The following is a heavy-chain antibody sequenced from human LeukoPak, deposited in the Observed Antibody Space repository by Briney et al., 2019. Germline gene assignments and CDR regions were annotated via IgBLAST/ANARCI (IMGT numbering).Heavy chain of an antibody. CDR2: ISPSSSYI. J-gene: IGHJ3*02. Sequence: PGGSLRLSCAASGFTFSTYNINWVRQARGKGLEWVSSISPSSSYIYYADSVKGQFTISRDNAKNSLYLQMNSLRAEDTAVYYCARDRYSTSLDAFDIWGQGTMVTVSS. D-gene: IGHD6-13*01. V-gene: IGHV3-21*01. CDR1: GFTFSTYN. CDR3: ARDRYSTSLDAFDI.